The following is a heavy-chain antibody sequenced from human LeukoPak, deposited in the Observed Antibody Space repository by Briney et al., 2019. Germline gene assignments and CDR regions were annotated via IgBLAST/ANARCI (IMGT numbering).Heavy chain of an antibody. V-gene: IGHV3-13*01. Sequence: GGSLRLSCAASGFTFSNYDMHWVRQVTGKGLEWVSGIGSGGDTNYLGSVKGRFTISRENAKNSLYLQMNSLTVGDTAVYYCARGLSYGSGSSWGQGTLVIVSS. CDR3: ARGLSYGSGSS. CDR2: IGSGGDT. CDR1: GFTFSNYD. J-gene: IGHJ5*02. D-gene: IGHD3-10*01.